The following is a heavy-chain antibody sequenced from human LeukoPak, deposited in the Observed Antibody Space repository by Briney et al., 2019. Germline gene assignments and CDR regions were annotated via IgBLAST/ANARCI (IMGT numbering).Heavy chain of an antibody. Sequence: SETLSLTCTVSGGSISNRNYHWGWIRQPPGKGLEWIGSICSSGSAYYNPSLKSRVTTSMDTSKNQFSLRLSSVTAADTAVYYCATPMVRGVILANWGQGTLVTVSS. V-gene: IGHV4-39*01. D-gene: IGHD3-10*01. CDR3: ATPMVRGVILAN. CDR1: GGSISNRNYH. CDR2: ICSSGSA. J-gene: IGHJ4*02.